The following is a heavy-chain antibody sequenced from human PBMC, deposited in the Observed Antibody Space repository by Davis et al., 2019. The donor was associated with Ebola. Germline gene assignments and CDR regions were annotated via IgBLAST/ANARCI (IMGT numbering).Heavy chain of an antibody. CDR3: AKDWTGYGDYFDY. D-gene: IGHD4-17*01. V-gene: IGHV3-30*18. CDR2: ISNDGSDK. CDR1: GFTFSSYG. J-gene: IGHJ4*02. Sequence: GESLKISCAASGFTFSSYGMHWVRQAPGKGLEWVAVISNDGSDKFYADSVKGRFTISRDNSKNTLYLQMNSLRAEDTAVYYCAKDWTGYGDYFDYWGQGTLVTVSS.